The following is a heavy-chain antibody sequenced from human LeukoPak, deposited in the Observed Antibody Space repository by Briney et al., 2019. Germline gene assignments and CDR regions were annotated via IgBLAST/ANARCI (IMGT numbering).Heavy chain of an antibody. D-gene: IGHD2-2*01. CDR3: ARAYLLRPASTSCPACYYYYYGMDV. CDR1: GFTFSSYA. Sequence: SGGSLRHSCAASGFTFSSYAISWVRQAPGQGLEWMGWISAYNGNTNYAQKLQGRVTMTTDTSTSTAYMELRSLRSDDTAVYYCARAYLLRPASTSCPACYYYYYGMDVWGQGTTVTVSS. J-gene: IGHJ6*02. V-gene: IGHV1-18*01. CDR2: ISAYNGNT.